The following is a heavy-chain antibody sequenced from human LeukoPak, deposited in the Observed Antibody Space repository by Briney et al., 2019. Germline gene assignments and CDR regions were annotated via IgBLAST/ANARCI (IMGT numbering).Heavy chain of an antibody. D-gene: IGHD3-10*01. Sequence: GGSLKLSCAASGFIFSGSAMHWVRQASGKGLEWVGRIRSKANSYATAYAASVKGRFTISRDDSKNTAYLQMNSLKTEDTAVYYCTRQGSMVRGVIIKEFDYWGQGTLVTVSS. CDR3: TRQGSMVRGVIIKEFDY. CDR2: IRSKANSYAT. J-gene: IGHJ4*02. V-gene: IGHV3-73*01. CDR1: GFIFSGSA.